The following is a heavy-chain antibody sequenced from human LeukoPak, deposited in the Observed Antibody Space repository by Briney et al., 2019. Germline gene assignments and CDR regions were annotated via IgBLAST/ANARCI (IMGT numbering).Heavy chain of an antibody. CDR1: GFTFSSYS. J-gene: IGHJ4*02. V-gene: IGHV3-21*01. D-gene: IGHD6-13*01. CDR3: ASPPASSWYPFDY. Sequence: KTGGSLRLSCAASGFTFSSYSMNWVRQAPGKGLEWVSSISSSSSYIYYADSVKGRFTISRDNAKNSLYLQMNSLRAEDTAVYYCASPPASSWYPFDYWGQGTLVTVSS. CDR2: ISSSSSYI.